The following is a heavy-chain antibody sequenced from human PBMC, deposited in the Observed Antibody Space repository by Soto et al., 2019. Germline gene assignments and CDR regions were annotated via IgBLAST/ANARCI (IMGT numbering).Heavy chain of an antibody. J-gene: IGHJ6*03. Sequence: GGSLRLSCAASGFSFSSYVMYWVRQAPGKGLEYVSAISSNGGSTYYANSVKGRFTISRDNSKNTLYLQMGSLRAEDMAVYYCAGSGGSPIGTSYFYYYYMDVWGKGTTVTVSS. D-gene: IGHD2-15*01. CDR2: ISSNGGST. CDR3: AGSGGSPIGTSYFYYYYMDV. V-gene: IGHV3-64*01. CDR1: GFSFSSYV.